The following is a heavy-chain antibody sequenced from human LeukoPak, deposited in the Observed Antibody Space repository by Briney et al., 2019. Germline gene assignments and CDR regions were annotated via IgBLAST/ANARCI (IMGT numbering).Heavy chain of an antibody. CDR3: ARAVTTVTTFGLDY. V-gene: IGHV3-53*01. J-gene: IGHJ4*02. CDR2: IYIGGAT. CDR1: GFTVSNNY. D-gene: IGHD4-17*01. Sequence: GGSLRLSCAASGFTVSNNYMSWVRQAPGKGLEWVSVIYIGGATYYADSVKGRFTISRDNAKSTLYLQMNSLRAEDTAVYYCARAVTTVTTFGLDYWGQGTLVTVSS.